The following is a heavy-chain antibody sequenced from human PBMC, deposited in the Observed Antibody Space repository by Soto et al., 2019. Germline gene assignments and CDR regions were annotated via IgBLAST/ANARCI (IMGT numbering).Heavy chain of an antibody. CDR3: MRVLGYTFEPGKTRYSPMDV. Sequence: QVQLVQSGAEVKKPGSSVTVSCKTSGGTFSKDAINWVRQAPGQGLEWMGLLIPVFGSPIYAQKFQGRIRKTPAESTRPAFMDLSSLRSEDTAVYYCMRVLGYTFEPGKTRYSPMDVWGQGTTVSVSS. D-gene: IGHD2-15*01. CDR2: LIPVFGSP. V-gene: IGHV1-69*01. CDR1: GGTFSKDA. J-gene: IGHJ6*02.